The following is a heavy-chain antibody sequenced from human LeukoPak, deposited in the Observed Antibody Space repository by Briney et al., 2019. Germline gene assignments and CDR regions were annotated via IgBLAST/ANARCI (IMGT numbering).Heavy chain of an antibody. Sequence: SVKVSCKASGGTFSSYAISWVRQAPGHGLEWMGGIIPIFGTANYAQKFQGRVTITADESTSTAYMELSSLRSEDTAVYYCARNAVPDRPFSGMDVWGKGTTVTVSS. V-gene: IGHV1-69*01. CDR3: ARNAVPDRPFSGMDV. CDR2: IIPIFGTA. J-gene: IGHJ6*04. CDR1: GGTFSSYA. D-gene: IGHD2-2*01.